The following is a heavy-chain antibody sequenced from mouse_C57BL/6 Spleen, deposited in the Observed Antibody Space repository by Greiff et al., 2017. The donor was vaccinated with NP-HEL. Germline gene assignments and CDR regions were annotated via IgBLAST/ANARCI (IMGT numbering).Heavy chain of an antibody. Sequence: QVQLQQSGPELVKPGASVKISCKASGYAFSSSWMNWVKQRPGKGLEWIGRIYPGDGDTNYNGKFKGKATLTADKSSSTAYMQLSSLTSEDSAVYVCGRWDYGSRWYFDVWGTGTTVTVSS. CDR2: IYPGDGDT. D-gene: IGHD1-1*01. J-gene: IGHJ1*03. V-gene: IGHV1-82*01. CDR1: GYAFSSSW. CDR3: GRWDYGSRWYFDV.